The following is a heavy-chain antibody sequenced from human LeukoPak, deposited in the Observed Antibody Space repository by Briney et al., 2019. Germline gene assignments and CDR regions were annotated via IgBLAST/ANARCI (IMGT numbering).Heavy chain of an antibody. D-gene: IGHD2-15*01. CDR3: ARYSPCASGGSCYSGIGY. Sequence: PGGSLRLSCAGSGFTFSSYAMSWVRQAPGKGLEWVSAISGSGGSTYYADSVKGRFTISRDNSKNTLYLQMNSLRAEDTAVYYCARYSPCASGGSCYSGIGYSGQGTLVTVSS. CDR1: GFTFSSYA. CDR2: ISGSGGST. V-gene: IGHV3-23*01. J-gene: IGHJ4*02.